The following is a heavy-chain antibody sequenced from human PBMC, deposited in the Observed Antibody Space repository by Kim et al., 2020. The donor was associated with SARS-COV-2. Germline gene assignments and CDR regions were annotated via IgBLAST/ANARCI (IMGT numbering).Heavy chain of an antibody. V-gene: IGHV1-24*01. J-gene: IGHJ2*01. CDR3: AAGYDSRVFWYFDL. CDR1: GYTLTELS. CDR2: FDPEDGET. Sequence: ASVKVSCKVSGYTLTELSMHWVRQAPGKGLEWMGGFDPEDGETIYAQKFQGRVTMTEDTSTDTAYMELSSLRSEDTAVYYCAAGYDSRVFWYFDLWGRGTLVTVSS. D-gene: IGHD3-22*01.